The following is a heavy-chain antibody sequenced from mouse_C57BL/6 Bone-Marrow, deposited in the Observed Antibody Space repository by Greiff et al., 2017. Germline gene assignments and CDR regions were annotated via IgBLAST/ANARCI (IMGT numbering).Heavy chain of an antibody. V-gene: IGHV5-4*01. CDR1: GFTFSSYA. J-gene: IGHJ4*01. CDR3: ARDEIYYGSSYEDYAMDY. Sequence: EVKLVESGGGLVKPGGSLKLSCAASGFTFSSYAMSWVRQTPEKRLEWVATISDGGSYTYYPDNVKGRFTISRDNAKNNLYLQMSHLKSEDTAMYYCARDEIYYGSSYEDYAMDYWGQGTSVTVSS. CDR2: ISDGGSYT. D-gene: IGHD1-1*01.